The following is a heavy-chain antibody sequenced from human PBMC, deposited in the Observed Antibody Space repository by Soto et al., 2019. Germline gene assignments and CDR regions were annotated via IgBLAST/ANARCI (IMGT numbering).Heavy chain of an antibody. V-gene: IGHV6-1*01. CDR3: TGITWFRGMDV. CDR1: GDSVSSNSAV. CDR2: TYYKSKWNN. J-gene: IGHJ6*02. D-gene: IGHD3-10*01. Sequence: SQTLSLTCVISGDSVSSNSAVWNCIIQSPSRGLEWLGRTYYKSKWNNDYALSVKSRITINPDTSKNQFSLHLYSVTPEDTAVYYCTGITWFRGMDVWGQGTPVTVSS.